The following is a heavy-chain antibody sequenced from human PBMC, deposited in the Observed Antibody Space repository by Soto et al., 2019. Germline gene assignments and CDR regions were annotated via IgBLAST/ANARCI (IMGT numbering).Heavy chain of an antibody. Sequence: TLSLTCTVSGASMSSGGYYWTWIRQSPGKGLEWIGYINYSGSTNYNPSLKSRVTISVDTSKNQFSLKLSSVTAADTAVYYCAIVYYDYVWGSYVDWFDPWGQGTLVTVSS. D-gene: IGHD3-16*01. CDR3: AIVYYDYVWGSYVDWFDP. V-gene: IGHV4-31*03. J-gene: IGHJ5*02. CDR1: GASMSSGGYY. CDR2: INYSGST.